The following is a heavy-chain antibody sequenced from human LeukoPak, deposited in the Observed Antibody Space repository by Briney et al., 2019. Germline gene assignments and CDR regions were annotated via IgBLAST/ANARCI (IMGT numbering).Heavy chain of an antibody. CDR2: IYYSGST. J-gene: IGHJ6*03. CDR3: ARVIVISVFWSGTSTAAYMDV. Sequence: SSETVSLTCTVSGGSISSYYWSWMRQPPGKGREWIGYIYYSGSTNYNPSLKSRVSISVDTSKNPFSLKLSSVTAADTALYNTARVIVISVFWSGTSTAAYMDVWGDGTKVTVSS. CDR1: GGSISSYY. D-gene: IGHD3-3*01. V-gene: IGHV4-59*01.